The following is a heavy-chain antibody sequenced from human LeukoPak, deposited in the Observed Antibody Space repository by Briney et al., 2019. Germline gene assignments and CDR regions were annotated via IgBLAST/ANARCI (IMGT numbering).Heavy chain of an antibody. V-gene: IGHV4-39*01. CDR3: ARHPLMVRGVRPLWRFDY. D-gene: IGHD3-10*01. CDR1: GGSISSSSYY. CDR2: IYYSGST. J-gene: IGHJ4*02. Sequence: PSETLSLTCTVSGGSISSSSYYWGWIRQPPGKGLEWIGSIYYSGSTYYNPSLKSRVTISVDTSKNQFSLKLSSVTAADTAVYYCARHPLMVRGVRPLWRFDYWGQGTLVTVSS.